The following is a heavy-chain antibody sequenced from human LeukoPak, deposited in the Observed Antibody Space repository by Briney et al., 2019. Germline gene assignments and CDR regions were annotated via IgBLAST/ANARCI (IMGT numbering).Heavy chain of an antibody. Sequence: GGSLRLSCAASGFTFSSYAMHWVRQAPGKGLEWVAVISYDGSNKYYADSVKGRFTISRDNSKNTLYLQMNSLRAEDTAVYCCARDYGSRRFDPWGQGTLVTVSS. CDR2: ISYDGSNK. CDR3: ARDYGSRRFDP. J-gene: IGHJ5*02. D-gene: IGHD1-26*01. CDR1: GFTFSSYA. V-gene: IGHV3-30*04.